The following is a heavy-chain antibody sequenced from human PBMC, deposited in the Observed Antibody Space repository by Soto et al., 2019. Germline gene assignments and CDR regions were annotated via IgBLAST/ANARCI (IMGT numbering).Heavy chain of an antibody. J-gene: IGHJ4*02. CDR1: GFPFSSNA. Sequence: EVQLLESAGGLVQPGGSLRVSCAASGFPFSSNALSWVRLAPGKGLEWVSTISGSDGSTYYADPVKGRFTISRDSSRNTLYLQMSSLRVEDTAVYYCAKEAAAGLYFFDYWGQGTLVTVSS. V-gene: IGHV3-23*01. CDR3: AKEAAAGLYFFDY. CDR2: ISGSDGST. D-gene: IGHD6-13*01.